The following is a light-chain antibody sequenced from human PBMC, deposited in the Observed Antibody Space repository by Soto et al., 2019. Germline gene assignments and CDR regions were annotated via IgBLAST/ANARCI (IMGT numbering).Light chain of an antibody. CDR1: QSINSN. Sequence: IVMTQSPATLSVSPGERATLSCRASQSINSNLAWYQQKPGQAPRLLMFRASIRATGFPARFSGSGSGTDFTLTIVRLEPEDSGMFYCHKYGSSPHTFGQGTNWRSN. CDR3: HKYGSSPHT. CDR2: RAS. J-gene: IGKJ2*01. V-gene: IGKV3-15*01.